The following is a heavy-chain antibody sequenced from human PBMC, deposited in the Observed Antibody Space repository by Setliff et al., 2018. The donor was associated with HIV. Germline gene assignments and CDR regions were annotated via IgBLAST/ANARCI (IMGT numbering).Heavy chain of an antibody. Sequence: PSETLSLTCTVSGGSISIGSYYWSWIRQPAGKGLEWIGRIYTTGITNYIPSLKSRVTIPLDTSKNQFYLKLTSGTAADTAVYYCSRGPRPVDVDYYYMDVWGKGTTVTVSS. J-gene: IGHJ6*03. CDR2: IYTTGIT. V-gene: IGHV4-61*02. CDR1: GGSISIGSYY. CDR3: SRGPRPVDVDYYYMDV.